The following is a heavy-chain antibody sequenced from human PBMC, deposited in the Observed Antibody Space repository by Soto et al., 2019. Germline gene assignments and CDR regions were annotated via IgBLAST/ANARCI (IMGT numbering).Heavy chain of an antibody. V-gene: IGHV4-34*01. CDR3: ARGARIAARPKTGFDP. CDR1: GGSFSGYY. CDR2: INHSGST. Sequence: SETLSLTCAVYGGSFSGYYCSWIRQPPGKGLEWIGEINHSGSTNYNPSLKSRVTISVDTSKNQFSLKLSSVTAADTAVYYCARGARIAARPKTGFDPWGQGTLVTVSS. J-gene: IGHJ5*02. D-gene: IGHD6-6*01.